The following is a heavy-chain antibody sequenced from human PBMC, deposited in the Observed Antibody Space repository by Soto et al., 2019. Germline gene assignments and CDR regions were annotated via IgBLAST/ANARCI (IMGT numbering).Heavy chain of an antibody. Sequence: GWSLRLSCAASGFTFSSYGMTWVRQAPGKGLEWVSFSSATGAGTYYADSVKGRFTISRDNSKNTLYLQMTSLRADDTAVYYCAKDRRAGGNYGFYSDFWGQGALVTVSS. CDR1: GFTFSSYG. CDR2: SSATGAGT. CDR3: AKDRRAGGNYGFYSDF. D-gene: IGHD1-7*01. J-gene: IGHJ4*02. V-gene: IGHV3-23*01.